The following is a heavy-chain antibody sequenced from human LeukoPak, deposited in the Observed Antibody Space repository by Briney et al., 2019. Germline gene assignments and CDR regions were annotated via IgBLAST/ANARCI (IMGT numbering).Heavy chain of an antibody. CDR3: SYAHTSGGFYHS. J-gene: IGHJ4*02. CDR1: GFSLSSSGVG. Sequence: SGPTLVEPTQTLTLTCTFSGFSLSSSGVGVGWIRQPPGKALEWLALIYWNDGKRYSPSLKSRLTITKDTSKNQVVLTVTNLDPVDTATYYCSYAHTSGGFYHSWGQGTLVTVSS. D-gene: IGHD6-19*01. V-gene: IGHV2-5*01. CDR2: IYWNDGK.